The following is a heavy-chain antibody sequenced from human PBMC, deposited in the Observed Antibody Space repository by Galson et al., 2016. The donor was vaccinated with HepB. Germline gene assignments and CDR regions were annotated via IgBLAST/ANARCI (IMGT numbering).Heavy chain of an antibody. CDR3: AKDFRYGSA. J-gene: IGHJ5*02. V-gene: IGHV3-23*01. CDR1: GFAFADYT. CDR2: ISVYGKT. Sequence: SLRLSCAGSGFAFADYTLNWFRQAPGKGLEWVSSISVYGKTYYADSVQGRFTVSRDNSKNTLYLQMNSLRAEDTAIYYCAKDFRYGSAWGQGTLVTVSS. D-gene: IGHD6-19*01.